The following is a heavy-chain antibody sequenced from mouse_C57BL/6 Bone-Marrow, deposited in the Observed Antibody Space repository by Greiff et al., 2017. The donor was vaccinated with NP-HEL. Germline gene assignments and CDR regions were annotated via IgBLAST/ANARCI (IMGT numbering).Heavy chain of an antibody. CDR2: IYPGSGNT. CDR3: ARRGDLDY. V-gene: IGHV1-76*01. Sequence: VKLQESGAELVRPGASVKLSCKASGYTFTDYYINWVKQRPGQGLEWIARIYPGSGNTYYNEKFKGKATLTAEKSSSTAYMQLSSLTSEDSAVYFCARRGDLDYWGQGTTLTVSS. CDR1: GYTFTDYY. J-gene: IGHJ2*01.